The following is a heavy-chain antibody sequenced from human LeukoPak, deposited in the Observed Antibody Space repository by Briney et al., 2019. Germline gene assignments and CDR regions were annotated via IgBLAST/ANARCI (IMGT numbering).Heavy chain of an antibody. V-gene: IGHV3-11*01. CDR3: AKDHLGATSWFDY. CDR1: GFTFSDYY. D-gene: IGHD1-26*01. J-gene: IGHJ4*02. CDR2: ISSSGSTI. Sequence: GGSLRLSCAASGFTFSDYYMSWIRQAPGKGLEWVSYISSSGSTIYYADSVKGRFTISRDNAKNSLYLQMNSLRAEDTAVYYCAKDHLGATSWFDYWGQGTLVTVSS.